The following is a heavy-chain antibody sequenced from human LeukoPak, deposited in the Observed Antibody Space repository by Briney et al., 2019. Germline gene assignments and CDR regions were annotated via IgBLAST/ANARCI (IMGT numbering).Heavy chain of an antibody. Sequence: ASVKVSCKASGYTFTSYGISWVRQAPGQGLEWMGRIIPILGIANYAQKFQGRVTITADKSTSTAYMELSSLRSEDTAVYYCAYDFWSGYYTGLGWFDPWGQGTLVTVSS. CDR1: GYTFTSYG. J-gene: IGHJ5*02. V-gene: IGHV1-69*04. CDR2: IIPILGIA. D-gene: IGHD3-3*01. CDR3: AYDFWSGYYTGLGWFDP.